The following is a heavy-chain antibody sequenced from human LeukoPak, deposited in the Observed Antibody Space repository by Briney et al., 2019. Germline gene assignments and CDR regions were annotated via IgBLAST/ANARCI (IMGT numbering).Heavy chain of an antibody. D-gene: IGHD3-10*01. CDR3: ARSDGYGLVGI. CDR2: IYSSGST. J-gene: IGHJ3*02. V-gene: IGHV4-39*07. Sequence: SETLSLTCPVSGVSFSSVSNDWGGLRQPPGRTLEWIGSIYSSGSTYYTPSLKSRVIILFDTAKNHFSLNLSSVTAADTAVYYCARSDGYGLVGIWGQGTMVTVSS. CDR1: GVSFSSVSND.